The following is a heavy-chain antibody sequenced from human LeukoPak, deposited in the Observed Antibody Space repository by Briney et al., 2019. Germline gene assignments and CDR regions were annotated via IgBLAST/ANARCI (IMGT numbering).Heavy chain of an antibody. J-gene: IGHJ6*03. CDR1: GFTFSSYG. CDR2: IRYDGSNK. V-gene: IGHV3-30*02. D-gene: IGHD3-3*01. Sequence: GRSLRLSCAASGFTFSSYGMHWVRQAPGKGLEWVAFIRYDGSNKYYADSVKGRFTISRDNSKNTLYLQMNSLRAEDTAVYYCAKWVDFWSGCSSYYYYYMDVWGKGTTVTVSS. CDR3: AKWVDFWSGCSSYYYYYMDV.